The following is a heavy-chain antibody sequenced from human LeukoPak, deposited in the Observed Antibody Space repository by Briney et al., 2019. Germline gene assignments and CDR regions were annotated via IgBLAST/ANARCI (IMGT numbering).Heavy chain of an antibody. CDR3: ARGYYDSSGYSGLFDY. D-gene: IGHD3-22*01. Sequence: GRSLRLSCAASGFTCSSYAMHWVRQDPGKGLEWVAVISYDGSNKYYADSVKGRFTISRDNSKNTLYLQMNSLRAEDTAVYYCARGYYDSSGYSGLFDYWGQGTLVTFSS. V-gene: IGHV3-30-3*01. CDR2: ISYDGSNK. J-gene: IGHJ4*02. CDR1: GFTCSSYA.